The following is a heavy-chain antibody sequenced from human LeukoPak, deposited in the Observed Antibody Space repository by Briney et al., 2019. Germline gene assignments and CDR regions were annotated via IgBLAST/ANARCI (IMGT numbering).Heavy chain of an antibody. CDR3: AAPRYYYDSSGYPSHFDY. J-gene: IGHJ4*02. CDR2: IIPILGIA. V-gene: IGHV1-69*04. Sequence: WASAKVSCKASGGTFSSYAISWVRQAPGQGLEWMGRIIPILGIANYAQKFQGRVTITADKSTSTAYMELSSLRSEDTAVYYCAAPRYYYDSSGYPSHFDYWGQGTLVTVSS. D-gene: IGHD3-22*01. CDR1: GGTFSSYA.